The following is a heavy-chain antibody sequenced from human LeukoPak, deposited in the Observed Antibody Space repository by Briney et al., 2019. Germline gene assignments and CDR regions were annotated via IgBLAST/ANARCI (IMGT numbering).Heavy chain of an antibody. V-gene: IGHV3-30*02. CDR1: GFTFSSYG. D-gene: IGHD3-10*01. Sequence: GGSLRLSCAASGFTFSSYGMHWVRQAPGKGLEWVAIMWYDGSNKYYTDSVKGRFTISRDNSKNTLYLQMNSLRAEDTAVYYCARDPSYYGSGSYYDWGQGTLVTVSS. CDR2: MWYDGSNK. J-gene: IGHJ4*02. CDR3: ARDPSYYGSGSYYD.